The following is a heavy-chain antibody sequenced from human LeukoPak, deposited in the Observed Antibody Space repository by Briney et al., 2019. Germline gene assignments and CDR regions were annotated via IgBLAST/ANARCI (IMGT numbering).Heavy chain of an antibody. CDR3: ARDGGRFRVAVNYCYYGMDV. D-gene: IGHD2-15*01. V-gene: IGHV3-30*04. Sequence: GRSLRLSRVASRFTFRRYAMYGVRQAPGRGLEWVAVISYVGSNKYYADSLKGRFTICRNNYKKTLFLEMNRLGAEDTAVYYCARDGGRFRVAVNYCYYGMDVWGKGTTVTVSS. CDR2: ISYVGSNK. CDR1: RFTFRRYA. J-gene: IGHJ6*04.